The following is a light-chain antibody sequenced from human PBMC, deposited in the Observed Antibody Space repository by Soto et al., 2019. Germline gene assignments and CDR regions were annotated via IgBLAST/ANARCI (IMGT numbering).Light chain of an antibody. J-gene: IGKJ4*01. CDR3: QQYNDWPLT. Sequence: EIVMTQSPATLSVSPGERATLSCRASQSINNNLAWYQQKRGQGPRLLIYGASSRATGTPARFSGSGSGTGFTLTISSLQSEDFAIYYCQQYNDWPLTFCGGTKVEIK. CDR2: GAS. V-gene: IGKV3-15*01. CDR1: QSINNN.